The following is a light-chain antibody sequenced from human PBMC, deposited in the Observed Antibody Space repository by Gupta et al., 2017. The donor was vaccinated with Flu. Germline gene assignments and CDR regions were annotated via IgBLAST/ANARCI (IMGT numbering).Light chain of an antibody. V-gene: IGKV2-30*01. CDR2: QIS. J-gene: IGKJ1*01. CDR1: ESHVYSDCNNY. CDR3: MQGSRWPWT. Sequence: DVVMSQSPLSLPVTRGQPAAISCRSSESHVYSDCNNYLHWFPLRPGQSPMHLIYQISRRASGVPDRFSGSGSGTAFTLKISSVESEDVGVYFCMQGSRWPWTFGQGTKVEIK.